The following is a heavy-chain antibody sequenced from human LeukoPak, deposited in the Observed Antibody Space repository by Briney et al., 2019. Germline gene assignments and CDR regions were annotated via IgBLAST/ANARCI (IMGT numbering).Heavy chain of an antibody. D-gene: IGHD1-1*01. Sequence: PGGSLRLSCAASEFMLTNYAMHRVRQAPGKGLEWVAVISYHGTSKYYADSVKGRFTIPRDISRNTLYLQMDSLRAEDTAVYYCARAGPNDHRFDYWGQGTLVTVSS. J-gene: IGHJ4*02. CDR1: EFMLTNYA. V-gene: IGHV3-30-3*01. CDR2: ISYHGTSK. CDR3: ARAGPNDHRFDY.